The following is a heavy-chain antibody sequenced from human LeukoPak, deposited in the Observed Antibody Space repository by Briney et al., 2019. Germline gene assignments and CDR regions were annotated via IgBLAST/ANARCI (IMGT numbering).Heavy chain of an antibody. CDR1: GFTFSSYA. CDR2: ISGSGGST. Sequence: PGGSLRLSCAASGFTFSSYAMSWVRQAPGKGLEWVSAISGSGGSTYYADSVMGRFTISRDNSKNTLYLQMNSLRAEDTAVYYCAKVWHTMVRIGYFDYWGQGTLVTVSS. V-gene: IGHV3-23*01. CDR3: AKVWHTMVRIGYFDY. J-gene: IGHJ4*02. D-gene: IGHD3-10*01.